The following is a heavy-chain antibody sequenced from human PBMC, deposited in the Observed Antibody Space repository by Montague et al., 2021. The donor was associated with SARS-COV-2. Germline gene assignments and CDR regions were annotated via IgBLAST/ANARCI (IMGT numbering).Heavy chain of an antibody. CDR1: GGAMSSYY. CDR2: IYYSGST. CDR3: ARGMGGSYLYYFDY. J-gene: IGHJ4*02. V-gene: IGHV4-59*01. Sequence: SETLSLTCTVSGGAMSSYYWSWIRQPPGKGLEWIGYIYYSGSTNYNPSLKSRVTISVDTSKNQFSLKLSSVTAADTAVYYCARGMGGSYLYYFDYWGQGTLVTVSS. D-gene: IGHD1-26*01.